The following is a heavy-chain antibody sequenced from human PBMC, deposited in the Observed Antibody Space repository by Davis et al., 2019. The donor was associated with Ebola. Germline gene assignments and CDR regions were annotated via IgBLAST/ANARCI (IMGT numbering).Heavy chain of an antibody. CDR2: ISYDGSNK. CDR1: GFTFSSYA. Sequence: GESLKISCAASGFTFSSYAMHWVRQAPGKGLEWVAVISYDGSNKYYADSVKGRFTISRDNSKNTLYLQMNSLRAEDTAVYYCARDPGYSSGWYVGGMDVWGQGTTVTVSS. J-gene: IGHJ6*02. V-gene: IGHV3-30-3*01. CDR3: ARDPGYSSGWYVGGMDV. D-gene: IGHD6-19*01.